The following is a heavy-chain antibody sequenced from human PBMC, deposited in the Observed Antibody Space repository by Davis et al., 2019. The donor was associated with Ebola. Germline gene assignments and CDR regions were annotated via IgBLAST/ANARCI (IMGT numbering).Heavy chain of an antibody. Sequence: GSLRLSCTVSGGSISSYYWGWIRQPPGKGLEWIGSIYHSGSTNYNPSLKSRVTISVDKSKNQFSLKLSSVTAADTAVYYCARDRGWLRPYYFDYWGQGTLVTVSS. D-gene: IGHD5-12*01. V-gene: IGHV4-39*07. J-gene: IGHJ4*02. CDR2: IYHSGST. CDR1: GGSISSYY. CDR3: ARDRGWLRPYYFDY.